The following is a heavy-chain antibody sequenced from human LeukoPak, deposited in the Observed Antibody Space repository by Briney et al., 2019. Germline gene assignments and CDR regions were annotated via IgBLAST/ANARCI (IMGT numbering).Heavy chain of an antibody. CDR1: GYSSTSYW. Sequence: GESLEISCKGSGYSSTSYWIGWVRQMPGKGLEWMGFIYPGDSDTRYSPSFQGQVTISADKSISTAYLQWSSLKASDTAMYYCASPINYYDSNGYPFDSWGQGTLVTVSS. CDR2: IYPGDSDT. D-gene: IGHD3-22*01. J-gene: IGHJ4*02. CDR3: ASPINYYDSNGYPFDS. V-gene: IGHV5-51*01.